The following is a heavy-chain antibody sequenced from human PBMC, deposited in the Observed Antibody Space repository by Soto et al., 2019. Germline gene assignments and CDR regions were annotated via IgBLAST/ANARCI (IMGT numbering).Heavy chain of an antibody. CDR2: IIPIFGTA. CDR1: GGTFSSYA. V-gene: IGHV1-69*06. D-gene: IGHD3-10*01. CDR3: ARDTFYYGSGRSDYYYYYGMDV. Sequence: QVQLVQSGAEVKKPGSSVKVSCKASGGTFSSYAISWVRQAPGQGLEWMGGIIPIFGTANYAQKFQGRVTITADKSTSTAYMELSSLRSEDTAVYYCARDTFYYGSGRSDYYYYYGMDVWGQGTTVTVSS. J-gene: IGHJ6*02.